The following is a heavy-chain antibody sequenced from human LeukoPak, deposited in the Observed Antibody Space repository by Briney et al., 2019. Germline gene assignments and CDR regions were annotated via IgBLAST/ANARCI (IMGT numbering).Heavy chain of an antibody. V-gene: IGHV4-39*07. Sequence: SETLSLTCTVSGGSISSSSYYWGWIRQPPGKGLEWIGSIYYSGSTYYNPSLKSRVTISVDTSKNQFSLKLSSVTAADTAVYYCARHGSSWTYFDYWGQGTLVTVSS. CDR1: GGSISSSSYY. D-gene: IGHD6-13*01. CDR2: IYYSGST. CDR3: ARHGSSWTYFDY. J-gene: IGHJ4*02.